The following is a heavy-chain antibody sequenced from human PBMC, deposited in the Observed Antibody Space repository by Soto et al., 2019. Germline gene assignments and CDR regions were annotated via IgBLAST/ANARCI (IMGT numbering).Heavy chain of an antibody. CDR1: GGSISSSSFY. V-gene: IGHV4-39*02. CDR2: IYYSGST. J-gene: IGHJ4*02. D-gene: IGHD4-17*01. CDR3: ARMDYGLGYFDY. Sequence: QLQLQESGPGLVKPSETLSLTCTVSGGSISSSSFYWGWIRQPPGKGLEWIGSIYYSGSTYYNLSLPSRVTISVDTSKNHFSLKLSSVTAADTAVYYCARMDYGLGYFDYWGQGTLVTVSS.